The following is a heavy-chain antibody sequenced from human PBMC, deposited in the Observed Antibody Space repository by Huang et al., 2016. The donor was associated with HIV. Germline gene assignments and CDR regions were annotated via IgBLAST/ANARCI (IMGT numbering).Heavy chain of an antibody. CDR1: GFPFNNHA. D-gene: IGHD5-18*01. CDR3: ARAKDTWDAYDI. CDR2: ISNDGSNN. J-gene: IGHJ3*02. V-gene: IGHV3-30-3*01. Sequence: QVQLVESGGGVVQPGRSLRLSCAASGFPFNNHAMHWVRQAPGKGLDWVAVISNDGSNNYYADSVKGRFTISRDSSKGTLFLHMTSLRTEDTAVYYCARAKDTWDAYDIWGQGTMVIVSS.